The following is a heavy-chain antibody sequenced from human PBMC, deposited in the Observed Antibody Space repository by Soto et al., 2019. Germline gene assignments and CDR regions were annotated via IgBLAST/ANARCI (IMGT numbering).Heavy chain of an antibody. V-gene: IGHV4-59*01. CDR3: ASGVEPDDFDG. D-gene: IGHD2-8*01. Sequence: PSETLSLTCTVSGGSISDFYWTWIRQTPGKGLEWIGYIYHTGNTNYNPSLKSRVTISINTSKRQFSLNLSSVTAADTAVYYCASGVEPDDFDGWGQGALGTFSS. J-gene: IGHJ4*02. CDR2: IYHTGNT. CDR1: GGSISDFY.